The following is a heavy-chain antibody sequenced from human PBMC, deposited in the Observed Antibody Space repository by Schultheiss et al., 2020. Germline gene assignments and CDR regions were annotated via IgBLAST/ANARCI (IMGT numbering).Heavy chain of an antibody. CDR2: SNAGNGNT. D-gene: IGHD4-17*01. Sequence: GESLKFSCKASGYTFTSYAMHWVRQAPGQRLEWMGWSNAGNGNTKYSQEFQGRVTMTTDTSTSTAYMELRSLRSDDTAVYYCARASPSTVNWFDPWGQGTLVTVSS. CDR1: GYTFTSYA. J-gene: IGHJ5*02. V-gene: IGHV1-3*02. CDR3: ARASPSTVNWFDP.